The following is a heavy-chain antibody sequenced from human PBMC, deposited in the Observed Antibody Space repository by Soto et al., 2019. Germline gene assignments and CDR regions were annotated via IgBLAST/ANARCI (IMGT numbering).Heavy chain of an antibody. Sequence: QVQLQQWGAGLLKPSETLSLTCAVYGGSFSGYYWSWIRQPPGKGLEWIGEINHSGSTNYNPSLKSRVTISVDTSKIQFSLKLSSVTVADTAVYYCARRGDTHRTQKYFDYWGQGTLVTVSS. CDR1: GGSFSGYY. CDR3: ARRGDTHRTQKYFDY. J-gene: IGHJ4*02. D-gene: IGHD3-16*01. CDR2: INHSGST. V-gene: IGHV4-34*01.